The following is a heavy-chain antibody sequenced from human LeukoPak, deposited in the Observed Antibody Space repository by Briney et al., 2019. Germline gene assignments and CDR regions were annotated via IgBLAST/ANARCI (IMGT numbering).Heavy chain of an antibody. D-gene: IGHD3-9*01. Sequence: SETLSLTRTVSGGSISSSSYYWGWIRQPPGKGLEWIGSIYYSGSTYYNPSLKSRVTISVDTSKNQFSLKLSSVTAADTAVYYCARVAEEVRYFDWPYFDYWGQGTLVTVSS. CDR3: ARVAEEVRYFDWPYFDY. V-gene: IGHV4-39*07. J-gene: IGHJ4*02. CDR1: GGSISSSSYY. CDR2: IYYSGST.